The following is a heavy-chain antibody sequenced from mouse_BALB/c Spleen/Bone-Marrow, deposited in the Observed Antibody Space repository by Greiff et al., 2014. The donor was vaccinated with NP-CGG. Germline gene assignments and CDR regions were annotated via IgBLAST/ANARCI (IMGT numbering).Heavy chain of an antibody. CDR3: AREGGGLGHFDY. CDR1: GISITTGNYR. CDR2: IYYSGTI. D-gene: IGHD4-1*01. J-gene: IGHJ2*01. V-gene: IGHV3-5*02. Sequence: EVQLQESGPGLVKPSQTVSLTCTVTGISITTGNYRWSWIRQFPGNKLDWIGYIYYSGTITYNPSLTSRTTITRDTSKNQFFLEMNSLTAEGTATYYCAREGGGLGHFDYWGQGTTLTVSS.